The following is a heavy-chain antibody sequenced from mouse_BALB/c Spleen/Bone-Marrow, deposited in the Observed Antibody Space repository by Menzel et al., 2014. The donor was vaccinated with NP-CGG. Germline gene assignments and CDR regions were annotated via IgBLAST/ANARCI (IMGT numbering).Heavy chain of an antibody. V-gene: IGHV1-14*01. CDR2: INPYNDGT. Sequence: EVQLQQSGPELVKPGASEKMSCKASGYTFTSYVMHWVKQKPGQGLEWIGYINPYNDGTKYNEKFKGKATLTSDKSSSTAYMELSSLTSEGSAVYYCARPRQLGLPYYFDYWGQGTTLTVSS. CDR1: GYTFTSYV. J-gene: IGHJ2*01. CDR3: ARPRQLGLPYYFDY. D-gene: IGHD3-2*01.